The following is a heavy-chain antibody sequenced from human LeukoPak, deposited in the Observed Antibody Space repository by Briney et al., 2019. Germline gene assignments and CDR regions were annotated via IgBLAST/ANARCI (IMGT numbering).Heavy chain of an antibody. D-gene: IGHD3-10*01. CDR1: GFTFSDYY. Sequence: GGSLRLSCAASGFTFSDYYMSWIRQAPGKGLEWVSYISSSGTTIYYADSVKGRITISRDNAKNSLYLQMNSLRAEDTAVYYCARASWDYYGSVYWGQGTLVTVSS. J-gene: IGHJ4*02. CDR3: ARASWDYYGSVY. V-gene: IGHV3-11*01. CDR2: ISSSGTTI.